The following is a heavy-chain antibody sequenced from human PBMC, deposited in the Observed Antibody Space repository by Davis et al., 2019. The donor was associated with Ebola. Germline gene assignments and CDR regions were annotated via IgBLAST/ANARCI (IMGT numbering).Heavy chain of an antibody. Sequence: GESLKISCAASGFTFSSYSMSWVRQAPGKGLEWVSAISGSGGSTYYADSVKGRFTISRDNSKNTLYLQMNSLRAEDTAVYYCAKVGGGYCSGGSCYSPDYWGQGTLVTVSS. CDR2: ISGSGGST. CDR1: GFTFSSYS. D-gene: IGHD2-15*01. J-gene: IGHJ4*02. V-gene: IGHV3-23*01. CDR3: AKVGGGYCSGGSCYSPDY.